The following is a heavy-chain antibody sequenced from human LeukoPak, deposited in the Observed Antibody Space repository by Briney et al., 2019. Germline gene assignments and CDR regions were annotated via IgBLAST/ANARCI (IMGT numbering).Heavy chain of an antibody. J-gene: IGHJ4*02. CDR2: IYYSGST. CDR1: GGSFSGYY. CDR3: ARQFDY. V-gene: IGHV4-34*01. Sequence: SETLSLTCAVYGGSFSGYYWSWIRQPPGKGLEWIGSIYYSGSTDYNPSLKSRVTVSVDTSKNQFSLKLSSVTAADTAVYYCARQFDYWGQGTLVTVSS.